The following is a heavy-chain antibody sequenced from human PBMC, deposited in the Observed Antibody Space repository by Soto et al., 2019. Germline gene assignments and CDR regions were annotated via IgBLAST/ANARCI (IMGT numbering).Heavy chain of an antibody. CDR1: GGSISSYY. J-gene: IGHJ5*02. Sequence: SETLSLTCTVSGGSISSYYWSWIRQPPGKGLEWIGYIYYSGSTNYNPSLKSRVTISVDTSKNQFSLKLSSVTAADTAVYYCARRTLSFGEHWFDPWGQGTLVTVSS. CDR2: IYYSGST. CDR3: ARRTLSFGEHWFDP. D-gene: IGHD3-10*01. V-gene: IGHV4-59*08.